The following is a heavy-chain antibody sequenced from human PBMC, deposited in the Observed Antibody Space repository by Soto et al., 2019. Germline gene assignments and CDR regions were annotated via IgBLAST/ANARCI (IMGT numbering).Heavy chain of an antibody. CDR3: ARIPRRGSLTQSSWRYFDY. J-gene: IGHJ4*02. CDR1: GFTFSDYY. V-gene: IGHV3-11*06. D-gene: IGHD6-13*01. CDR2: ISSSSYT. Sequence: PGGSLRLSCAASGFTFSDYYMSWIRQAPGKGLEWVSYISSSSYTNYADSVKGRFTISRDNAKNSLYLQMNSLRAEDTAVYYCARIPRRGSLTQSSWRYFDYWGQGTLVTVSS.